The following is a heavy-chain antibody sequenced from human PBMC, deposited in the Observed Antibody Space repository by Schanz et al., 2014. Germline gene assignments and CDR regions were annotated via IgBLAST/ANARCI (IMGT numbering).Heavy chain of an antibody. CDR3: TSAVRATFGYFAY. Sequence: VQLVESGGGVVQPGRSLRLSCAASGFTFSSYGMHWVRQAPGKGLEWVSSISSGSYYIYYADSVRGRFTISRDNAKNSLYLQMNSLKTEDTAVYYCTSAVRATFGYFAYWGQGTLLVTVSS. V-gene: IGHV3-21*03. CDR2: ISSGSYYI. D-gene: IGHD2-15*01. J-gene: IGHJ4*02. CDR1: GFTFSSYG.